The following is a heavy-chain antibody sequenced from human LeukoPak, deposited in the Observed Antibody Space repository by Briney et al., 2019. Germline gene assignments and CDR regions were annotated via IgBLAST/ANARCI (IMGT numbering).Heavy chain of an antibody. V-gene: IGHV3-7*01. CDR3: ARVDCSGTSRQRPDYYYYMDV. D-gene: IGHD2-2*01. J-gene: IGHJ6*03. CDR1: GFTFSSYW. CDR2: IKRDGSEK. Sequence: GGSPRLSCAASGFTFSSYWMSWVRQAPGKGLEWVAYIKRDGSEKYYVDSVKGRFTISRDNSKNTLYLQMGSLRAEDMAVYYCARVDCSGTSRQRPDYYYYMDVWGKGTTVTISS.